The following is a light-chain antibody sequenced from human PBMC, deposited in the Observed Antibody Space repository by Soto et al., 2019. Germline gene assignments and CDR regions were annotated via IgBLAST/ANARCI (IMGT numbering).Light chain of an antibody. Sequence: EFVLTQSPGTLSLSPGERATLSCRASQSLSSLYLAWYQQKPGQAPRLLIYGASRRATGIPDRFSGSGSGTDFTLTISRLEPEDFAEYYCQQRKTFGQGTKVEVK. V-gene: IGKV3D-20*02. CDR2: GAS. CDR1: QSLSSLY. CDR3: QQRKT. J-gene: IGKJ1*01.